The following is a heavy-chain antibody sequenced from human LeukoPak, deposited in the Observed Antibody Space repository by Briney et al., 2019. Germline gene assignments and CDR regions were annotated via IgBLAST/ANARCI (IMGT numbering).Heavy chain of an antibody. Sequence: ASVKVSCKASGYTFTSYDINWVRQATGQGLEWMGWMNPNSGNTGYAQKFQGRVTITRNTSISTAYMELSSLRSEDTAVYYCAREGSGWYYFDYWGQGTLVTVSS. CDR3: AREGSGWYYFDY. D-gene: IGHD6-19*01. J-gene: IGHJ4*02. CDR2: MNPNSGNT. CDR1: GYTFTSYD. V-gene: IGHV1-8*03.